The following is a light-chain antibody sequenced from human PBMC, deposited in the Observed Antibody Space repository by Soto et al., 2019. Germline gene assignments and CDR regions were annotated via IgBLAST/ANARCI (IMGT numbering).Light chain of an antibody. CDR1: SSNIGTNT. Sequence: QSVLTQPPSASGTPGQRVSISCSGGSSNIGTNTVNWYQHLPGTAPKLLIFSNDERPSGVPDRFSGSKSGTSASLAISGLQSDDEADYYCATWDESPNGVVFAGAPKVAVL. V-gene: IGLV1-44*01. CDR2: SND. J-gene: IGLJ2*01. CDR3: ATWDESPNGVV.